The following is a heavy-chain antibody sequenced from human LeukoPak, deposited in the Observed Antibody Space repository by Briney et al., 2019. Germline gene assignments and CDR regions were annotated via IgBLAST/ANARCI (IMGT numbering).Heavy chain of an antibody. V-gene: IGHV3-30*18. CDR3: VKRWTGTTIGQQDY. Sequence: PVGSLRLSCEVSGSTFSDYVMHWGREAPGQGLEWVSIISNDGNTIYYADSVKGRFTISRDNSKNTLYPQMNSLRAEDMAVYYCVKRWTGTTIGQQDYWDQGTLVTVSS. CDR2: ISNDGNTI. D-gene: IGHD1-1*01. CDR1: GSTFSDYV. J-gene: IGHJ4*02.